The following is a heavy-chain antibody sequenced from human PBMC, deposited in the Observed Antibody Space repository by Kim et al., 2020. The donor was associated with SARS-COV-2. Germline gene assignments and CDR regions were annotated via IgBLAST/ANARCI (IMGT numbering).Heavy chain of an antibody. CDR1: GFTFGDYA. J-gene: IGHJ4*02. Sequence: GGSLRLSCGASGFTFGDYAMHWVRQAPGKGLEWVSGIVWNSGSIDYADSVKGRFSISRDNARNYLYLQMNSLRSEDTAFYYCAKDVGGLVRGVTRSLYDYWGQGTLVTVSS. CDR3: AKDVGGLVRGVTRSLYDY. CDR2: IVWNSGSI. V-gene: IGHV3-9*01. D-gene: IGHD3-10*01.